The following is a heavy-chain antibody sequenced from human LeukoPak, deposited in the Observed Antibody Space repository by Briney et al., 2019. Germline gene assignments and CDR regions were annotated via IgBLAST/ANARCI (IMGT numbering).Heavy chain of an antibody. D-gene: IGHD2-21*02. Sequence: SETLSLTCIVSGASITTYSWNWLRQSPGKGLEWIGYFSLGETTSYTSSLKSRVTISRDTSKNQLSLKLTSVTAADTAVYYCARWDESDWAFGTWGPGILVIVSS. CDR3: ARWDESDWAFGT. CDR2: FSLGETT. V-gene: IGHV4-59*08. J-gene: IGHJ5*02. CDR1: GASITTYS.